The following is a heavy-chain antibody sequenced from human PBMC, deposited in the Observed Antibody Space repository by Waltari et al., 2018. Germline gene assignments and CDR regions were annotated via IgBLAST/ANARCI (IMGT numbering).Heavy chain of an antibody. CDR2: INPDRGGT. CDR1: GYTFTGYY. CDR3: ARGVVAAPKGCAFDI. Sequence: QVQLVQSGAEVKKPGASVKVSCKASGYTFTGYYMHWVRQAPGQGLEWMGRINPDRGGTNYAQKFQGRVTMTRDTSISTAYMELSRLRSDDTAVYYCARGVVAAPKGCAFDIWGQGTMVTVSS. V-gene: IGHV1-2*06. J-gene: IGHJ3*02. D-gene: IGHD2-15*01.